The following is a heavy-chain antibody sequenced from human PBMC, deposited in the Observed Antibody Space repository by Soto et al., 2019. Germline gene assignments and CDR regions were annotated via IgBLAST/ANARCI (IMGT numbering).Heavy chain of an antibody. CDR1: GGSISGYN. D-gene: IGHD2-21*01. Sequence: QVQLQESGPGLVKPSETLSLTCTVSGGSISGYNCAWIRQTPGKSLEWVGYVYATGGSRYNPSLKEXVSXSMDTSKSQFSLQMRSVTAADTAVYYCVRQGIGPQHGLVDIWGRGTTVTVSS. J-gene: IGHJ6*02. CDR2: VYATGGS. CDR3: VRQGIGPQHGLVDI. V-gene: IGHV4-59*08.